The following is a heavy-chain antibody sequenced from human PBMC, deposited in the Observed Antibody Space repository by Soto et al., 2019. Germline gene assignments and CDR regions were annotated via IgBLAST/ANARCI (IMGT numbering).Heavy chain of an antibody. V-gene: IGHV3-11*01. J-gene: IGHJ3*02. CDR2: ISSSSTTI. CDR1: GFPFSDYY. CDR3: ARDHPLKYCSNTGCYLDAFDI. Sequence: PGGSLRLSCAASGFPFSDYYMSWVRQAPGKGLEWLSYISSSSTTIYYADSVKGRFTISRDNAKNSLYLQMNSLRAEDTAVYYCARDHPLKYCSNTGCYLDAFDIWGQGTMVTVSS. D-gene: IGHD2-2*01.